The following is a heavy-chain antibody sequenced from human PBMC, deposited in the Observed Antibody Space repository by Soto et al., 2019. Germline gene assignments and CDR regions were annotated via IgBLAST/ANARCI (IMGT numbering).Heavy chain of an antibody. CDR3: ARGRDGYNH. Sequence: EVQLVESGGGLVQPGGSLRLSCAASGFTFSTYAMNWVRQAPGKGLEWVSYIDSSSSAIYYLDSVKGRFTISRDNAKNSLYLQMSSLRDEDTAVYYCARGRDGYNHWGQGTLVTVSS. V-gene: IGHV3-48*02. J-gene: IGHJ4*02. D-gene: IGHD5-12*01. CDR1: GFTFSTYA. CDR2: IDSSSSAI.